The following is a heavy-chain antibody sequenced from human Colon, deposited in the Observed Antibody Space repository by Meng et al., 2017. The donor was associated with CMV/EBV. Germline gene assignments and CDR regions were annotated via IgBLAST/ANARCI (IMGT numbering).Heavy chain of an antibody. J-gene: IGHJ6*02. Sequence: GESLKISCAASGFTFNRNSMSWVRQAPGKGLEWVSGINGVGDTTYYADSVKGRFTISRDNSKNMLYLQMNSLRTEDTGVYYCASLPLIMIFRGKPRDMDVWGQGTTVTVSS. D-gene: IGHD3/OR15-3a*01. V-gene: IGHV3-23*01. CDR1: GFTFNRNS. CDR3: ASLPLIMIFRGKPRDMDV. CDR2: INGVGDTT.